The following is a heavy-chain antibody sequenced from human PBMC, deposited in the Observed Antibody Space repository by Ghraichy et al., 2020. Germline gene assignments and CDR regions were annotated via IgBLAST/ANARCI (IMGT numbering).Heavy chain of an antibody. CDR2: MNPNSGNT. J-gene: IGHJ6*02. V-gene: IGHV1-8*01. CDR1: GYTFTSYD. CDR3: ARGPRLLRFLEWSEDV. Sequence: ASVKVSCKASGYTFTSYDINWVRQATGQGLEWMGWMNPNSGNTGYAQKFQGRVTMTRNTSISTAYMELSSLRSEDTAVYYCARGPRLLRFLEWSEDVWGQGTTVTVSS. D-gene: IGHD3-3*01.